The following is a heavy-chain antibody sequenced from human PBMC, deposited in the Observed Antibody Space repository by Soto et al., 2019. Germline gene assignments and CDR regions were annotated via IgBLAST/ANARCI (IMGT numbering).Heavy chain of an antibody. J-gene: IGHJ4*02. V-gene: IGHV3-23*01. CDR3: ANSDRGGSGNSNF. CDR2: ISGSGDRT. D-gene: IGHD3-10*01. Sequence: EVQLLESGGGLVQPGGSLRLSCAASGFAFNTYAMDWVLQAPGKGLEWVSSISGSGDRTYYADSVKGRFTNSRDNSENTLYLEMNSLRAEDTAVYYCANSDRGGSGNSNFWGQGTLVTVSS. CDR1: GFAFNTYA.